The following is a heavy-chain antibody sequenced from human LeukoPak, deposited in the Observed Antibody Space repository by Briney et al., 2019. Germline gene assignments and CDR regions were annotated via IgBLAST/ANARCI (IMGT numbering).Heavy chain of an antibody. J-gene: IGHJ6*03. Sequence: ASVRVSCKASGYTFTGYYMHWVRQAPGQGLEWMGWINPNSGGTNYAQNFQRRATMTRDTSISTAYMELSRLRSDDTAVYYCARASGDFCSSSTCFKSLYYYYMDVWGKGTTVTVSS. CDR3: ARASGDFCSSSTCFKSLYYYYMDV. D-gene: IGHD2-2*01. CDR2: INPNSGGT. V-gene: IGHV1-2*02. CDR1: GYTFTGYY.